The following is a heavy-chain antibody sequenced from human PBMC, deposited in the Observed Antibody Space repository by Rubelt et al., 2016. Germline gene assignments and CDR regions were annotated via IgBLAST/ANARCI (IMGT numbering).Heavy chain of an antibody. CDR1: GGSISSYY. Sequence: QVQLQESGPGLVKPSETLSLTCTVSGGSISSYYWSWIRQPPGKGLEWIAYIHYSGSTKYDPSLKSRVTISVDTSKNQFSLKLNSMTAADTAVYYCARLGKWSAGGVDYWGQGTLVTVSS. D-gene: IGHD3-16*01. J-gene: IGHJ4*02. CDR3: ARLGKWSAGGVDY. V-gene: IGHV4-59*08. CDR2: IHYSGST.